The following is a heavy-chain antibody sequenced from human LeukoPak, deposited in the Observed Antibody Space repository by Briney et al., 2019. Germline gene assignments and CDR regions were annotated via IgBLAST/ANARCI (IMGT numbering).Heavy chain of an antibody. CDR2: IYYSGST. CDR1: GGSISNYF. Sequence: SETLSLTCTVSGGSISNYFWSWIRQPPGKGLEWIGCIYYSGSTFYHPSLKSRVTISVDTSKNQLSLKVTSVTAADTAVYYCARQSGEYSSKYRMDVWGQGTTVTVSS. CDR3: ARQSGEYSSKYRMDV. V-gene: IGHV4-59*08. J-gene: IGHJ6*02. D-gene: IGHD6-13*01.